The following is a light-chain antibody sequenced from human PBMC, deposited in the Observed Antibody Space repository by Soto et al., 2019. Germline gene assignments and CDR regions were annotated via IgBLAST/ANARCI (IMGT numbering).Light chain of an antibody. Sequence: SVLPQPPSVSGAPGERVTISCTGSSSNIGAGYDVHWYQQLPGTAPKLLIYGNSNRPSGVPDRFSGSKSGTSASLAITGLQAEDEADYYCQSYDSSLSGSVFGGGTQLTVL. V-gene: IGLV1-40*01. J-gene: IGLJ2*01. CDR3: QSYDSSLSGSV. CDR2: GNS. CDR1: SSNIGAGYD.